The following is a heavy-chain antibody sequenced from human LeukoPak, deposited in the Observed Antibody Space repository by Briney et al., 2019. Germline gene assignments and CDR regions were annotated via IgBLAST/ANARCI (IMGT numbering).Heavy chain of an antibody. CDR1: GFTFDDYA. CDR3: AKIPARLGAFDI. CDR2: ISWDSGSI. J-gene: IGHJ3*02. D-gene: IGHD6-19*01. Sequence: GRSLRLSCAASGFTFDDYAMHWVRQAPGKGLEWVSGISWDSGSIGYADSVKGRFTISRDNAENSLYLQMNSLRAEDTALYYCAKIPARLGAFDIWGQGTMVTVSS. V-gene: IGHV3-9*01.